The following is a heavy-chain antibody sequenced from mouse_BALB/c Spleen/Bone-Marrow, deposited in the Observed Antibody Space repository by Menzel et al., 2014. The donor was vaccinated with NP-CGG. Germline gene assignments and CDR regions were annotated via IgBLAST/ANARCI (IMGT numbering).Heavy chain of an antibody. V-gene: IGHV1S81*02. CDR3: ERTCCDY. CDR1: GYTFTSYW. CDR2: INPSNGRT. J-gene: IGHJ2*01. Sequence: QVQLQQSGAELVKPGASVKLSCKASGYTFTSYWMHWVKQRPGQGLEWIGEINPSNGRTNYNEKFKSKATLTVDKSSSTADMQPSRLTSEDSAVYYCERTCCDYWGKGTTPTVSS.